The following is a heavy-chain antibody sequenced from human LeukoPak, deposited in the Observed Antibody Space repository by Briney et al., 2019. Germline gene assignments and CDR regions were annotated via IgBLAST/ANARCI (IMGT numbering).Heavy chain of an antibody. CDR3: VSGYCTSARCHANIFDS. CDR2: IGESGSTR. Sequence: GQSLRLSCAASGFSFSSYEMNWVRQAPGKGLEWVSYIGESGSTRYYADFVEGRFTISRDNAKNSLYLQMNSLRAEDTAVYYCVSGYCTSARCHANIFDSWGQGTLVTVSS. J-gene: IGHJ4*02. V-gene: IGHV3-48*03. D-gene: IGHD2-2*03. CDR1: GFSFSSYE.